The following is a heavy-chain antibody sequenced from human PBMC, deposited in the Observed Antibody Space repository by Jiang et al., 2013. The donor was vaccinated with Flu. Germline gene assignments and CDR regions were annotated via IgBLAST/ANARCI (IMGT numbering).Heavy chain of an antibody. D-gene: IGHD5-24*01. Sequence: LVESGAEVKKPGSSVKVSCKASGGTFSSYAISWVRQAPGQGLEWMGGIIPIFGTANYAQKFQGRVTITADESTSTAYMELSSLRSEDTAVYYCARVTRSHEMATIYHGFSPLDYWGQGTLVTVSS. CDR1: GGTFSSYA. CDR3: ARVTRSHEMATIYHGFSPLDY. CDR2: IIPIFGTA. J-gene: IGHJ4*02. V-gene: IGHV1-69*01.